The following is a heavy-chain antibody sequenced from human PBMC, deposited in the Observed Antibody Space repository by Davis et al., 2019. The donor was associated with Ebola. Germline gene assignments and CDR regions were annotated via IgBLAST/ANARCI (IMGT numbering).Heavy chain of an antibody. Sequence: LRLSCTVSGGSIDSGGYYWSWIRQRPGKGLEWIGYIFYSGSTYYNPSLKSRVTISVDTSKNQFSLSLRSVTAADTAVYYCARRAGLQYYYGMDVWGQGTTVTVSS. CDR1: GGSIDSGGYY. CDR3: ARRAGLQYYYGMDV. V-gene: IGHV4-31*03. J-gene: IGHJ6*02. CDR2: IFYSGST. D-gene: IGHD5-18*01.